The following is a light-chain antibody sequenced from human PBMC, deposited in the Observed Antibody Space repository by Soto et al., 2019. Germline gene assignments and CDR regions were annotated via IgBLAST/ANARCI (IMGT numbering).Light chain of an antibody. CDR3: QSYDSRLSVV. V-gene: IGLV1-40*01. CDR1: SSNIGAGYD. J-gene: IGLJ2*01. Sequence: QSVLTQPPSVSGAPGQRVNISCTGSSSNIGAGYDVHWYQQLPGTAPKLLIYGNSNRPSGVPDRFSGSKSGTSASLAITGLQAEDEADYYCQSYDSRLSVVFGGGTKVTVL. CDR2: GNS.